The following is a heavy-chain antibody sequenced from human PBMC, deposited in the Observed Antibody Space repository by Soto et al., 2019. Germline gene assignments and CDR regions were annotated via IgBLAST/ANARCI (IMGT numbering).Heavy chain of an antibody. D-gene: IGHD3-16*01. CDR2: IKTKTDDGAT. V-gene: IGHV3-15*01. Sequence: GGSLRLSCAASGFTFSKAWMSWVRQAPRKGLEWVGHIKTKTDDGATEYAAPVKGRFTISRDDSKNTLYLQMNSLKTEDTALYYCTPVSALIVGGGEYYYYGMDAWGQGTTVTV. CDR1: GFTFSKAW. J-gene: IGHJ6*02. CDR3: TPVSALIVGGGEYYYYGMDA.